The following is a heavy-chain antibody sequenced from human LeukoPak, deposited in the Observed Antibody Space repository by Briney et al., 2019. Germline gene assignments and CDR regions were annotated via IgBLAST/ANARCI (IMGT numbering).Heavy chain of an antibody. V-gene: IGHV3-30*02. J-gene: IGHJ6*03. Sequence: QVGGSLRLSCAASGFTFSSYGMQWVRQAPGKGLEWVAFIRYDGSNKYYADSVRGRFTISRDNPKNTLYLQMNSLRAEDTAVYYCAKDLVLGTPAGYYMDVWGKGTTVTISS. CDR1: GFTFSSYG. CDR2: IRYDGSNK. D-gene: IGHD6-13*01. CDR3: AKDLVLGTPAGYYMDV.